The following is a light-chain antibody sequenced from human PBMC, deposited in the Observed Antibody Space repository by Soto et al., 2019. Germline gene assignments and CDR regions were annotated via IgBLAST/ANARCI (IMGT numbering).Light chain of an antibody. CDR3: QQYGSSGYT. Sequence: EIVLTQSPGTLSLSPGERATLSCRASQSVSSSYLTWYQQKPGQAPRLLIYGASSRATGIPDRFSGSGSGTDFTLTISRLEPEDFAVYYCQQYGSSGYTFGQGTKLXIK. CDR2: GAS. J-gene: IGKJ2*01. CDR1: QSVSSSY. V-gene: IGKV3-20*01.